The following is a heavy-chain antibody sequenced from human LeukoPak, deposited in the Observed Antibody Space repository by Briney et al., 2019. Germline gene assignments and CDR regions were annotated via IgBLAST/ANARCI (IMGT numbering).Heavy chain of an antibody. J-gene: IGHJ5*02. Sequence: GGSLRLSCAASGFTFSSYAMSWVRQAPGKGLEWVSAISGSGGSTYYADSVKGRFTISRDNAKNALWLQMNSLRVEDTALYYCARGGSTYGAASVSWGQGTPVTVSS. CDR3: ARGGSTYGAASVS. D-gene: IGHD5-18*01. CDR1: GFTFSSYA. V-gene: IGHV3-23*01. CDR2: ISGSGGST.